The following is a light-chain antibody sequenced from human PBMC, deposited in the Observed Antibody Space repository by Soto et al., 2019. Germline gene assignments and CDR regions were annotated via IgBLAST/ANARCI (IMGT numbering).Light chain of an antibody. CDR1: QSVSNN. J-gene: IGKJ2*01. V-gene: IGKV3-15*01. CDR2: GAA. Sequence: EIVMTQSPATLSVSPGERATLSCRASQSVSNNLAWYQQKPGQTPRLLIYGAATRATGIPVRFSGSGSGTEFTLTISSLQSEDFAVYYCQQYNNWPPVTFGQGTKLEIK. CDR3: QQYNNWPPVT.